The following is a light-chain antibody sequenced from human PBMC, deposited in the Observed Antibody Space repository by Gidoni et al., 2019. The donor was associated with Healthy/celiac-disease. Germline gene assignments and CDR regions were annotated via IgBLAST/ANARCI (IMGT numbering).Light chain of an antibody. CDR2: GAS. CDR3: QQYNNWPET. V-gene: IGKV3-15*01. J-gene: IGKJ1*01. Sequence: EIVMTHSPATLSVSPGERATLSCRASQSVSSNFAWYQQKPGQAPRLLIYGASTRATGIPARFSGSGSGTEFTLTISSLQSEDVAVYYCQQYNNWPETFGQGTKVEIK. CDR1: QSVSSN.